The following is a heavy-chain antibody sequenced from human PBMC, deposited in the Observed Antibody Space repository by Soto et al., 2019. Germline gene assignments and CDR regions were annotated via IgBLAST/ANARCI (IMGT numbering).Heavy chain of an antibody. Sequence: GGSLRLSCAASGFTFSSYAMHWVRQAPGKGLEWVAVISYDGSNKYYADSVKGRFTISRDNSKNTLYLQMNSLRAEDTAVYYCAREFRGAVAATENNDYWGQGTLVTVSS. V-gene: IGHV3-30-3*01. CDR3: AREFRGAVAATENNDY. D-gene: IGHD6-19*01. CDR1: GFTFSSYA. J-gene: IGHJ4*02. CDR2: ISYDGSNK.